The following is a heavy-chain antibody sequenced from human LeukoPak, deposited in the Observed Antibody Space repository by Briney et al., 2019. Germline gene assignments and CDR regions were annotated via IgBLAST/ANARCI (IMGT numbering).Heavy chain of an antibody. CDR1: GFSFSAYW. CDR3: AGFGYVAAVAV. Sequence: GGSLRLSCAASGFSFSAYWMTWVRQAPGTGLEWVANINPAGSETYYVDPVKGRFSISRDNAKNLVYLQMNSLRAEDTAVYHCAGFGYVAAVAVWGQGTPVTVSS. V-gene: IGHV3-7*01. CDR2: INPAGSET. D-gene: IGHD2-15*01. J-gene: IGHJ4*02.